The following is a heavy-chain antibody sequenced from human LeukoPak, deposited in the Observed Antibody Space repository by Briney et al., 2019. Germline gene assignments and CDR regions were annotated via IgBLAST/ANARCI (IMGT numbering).Heavy chain of an antibody. V-gene: IGHV1-46*01. CDR2: INPSGGST. Sequence: GASVKVSCKASGYTFTSYYMHWVRQAPGQGLEWMGIINPSGGSTSYAQKFQGRVTMTRDMSTSTAYMELSSLRSEDTAVYYCARANGSTMVRGVPYHFDYWGQGTLVTVSS. D-gene: IGHD3-10*01. CDR3: ARANGSTMVRGVPYHFDY. J-gene: IGHJ4*02. CDR1: GYTFTSYY.